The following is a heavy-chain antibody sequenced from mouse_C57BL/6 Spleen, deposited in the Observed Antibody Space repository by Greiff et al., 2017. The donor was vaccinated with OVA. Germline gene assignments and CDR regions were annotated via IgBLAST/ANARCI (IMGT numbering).Heavy chain of an antibody. D-gene: IGHD1-3*01. J-gene: IGHJ3*01. CDR3: VLSSSSAWFAY. CDR2: IRSKSNNYAT. V-gene: IGHV10-1*01. Sequence: EVQLVESGGGLVQPKGSLKLSCAASGFSFNTYAMNWVRQAPGKGLEWVARIRSKSNNYATYYADSVKDRFTISRDDSESMLYLQMNNLKTEDTAMYYCVLSSSSAWFAYWGQGTLVTVSA. CDR1: GFSFNTYA.